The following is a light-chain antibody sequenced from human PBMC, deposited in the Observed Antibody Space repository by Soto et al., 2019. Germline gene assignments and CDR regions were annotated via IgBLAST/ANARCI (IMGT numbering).Light chain of an antibody. Sequence: EIVLTQSPATLSLSPGERATLSCRASQSVSSYLAWYQQKPGQAPRLLIYDASNRATGIPARFSGSGSGTDFTRTISSLEPEDFAVSYCQQRSNWWTVGQGTKVEIK. CDR2: DAS. CDR3: QQRSNWWT. J-gene: IGKJ1*01. V-gene: IGKV3-11*01. CDR1: QSVSSY.